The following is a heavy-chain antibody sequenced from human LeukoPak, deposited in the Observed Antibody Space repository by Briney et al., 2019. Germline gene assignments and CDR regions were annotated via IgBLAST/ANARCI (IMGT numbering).Heavy chain of an antibody. CDR1: GGSISSSSYY. CDR2: IYYSGST. J-gene: IGHJ4*02. Sequence: PSETLSLTCTVSGGSISSSSYYWGWIRQPPGKGLEWIGSIYYSGSTYYNPSLKSRLTISVDTSKNQFSLKLSSVTAADTAVYYCARMISSSPIDYWGQGALVTVSS. D-gene: IGHD6-13*01. V-gene: IGHV4-39*07. CDR3: ARMISSSPIDY.